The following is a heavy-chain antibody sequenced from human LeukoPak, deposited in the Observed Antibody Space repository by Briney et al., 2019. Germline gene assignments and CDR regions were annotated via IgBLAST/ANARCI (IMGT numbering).Heavy chain of an antibody. CDR2: IKQDGSEK. CDR1: GFTFSTYW. D-gene: IGHD2-15*01. J-gene: IGHJ4*02. CDR3: ARDRYCSGGSCSSIGYFDY. Sequence: GGSLRLSCAASGFTFSTYWMGGVRLAPGKGLEWVANIKQDGSEKYYVDSVKGRFTISRDNAKNSLYLQMNSLRAEDTAVYYCARDRYCSGGSCSSIGYFDYWGQGTLVTVSS. V-gene: IGHV3-7*01.